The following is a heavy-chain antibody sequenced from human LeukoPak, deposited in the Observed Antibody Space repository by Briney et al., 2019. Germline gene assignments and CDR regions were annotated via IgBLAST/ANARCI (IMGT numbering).Heavy chain of an antibody. Sequence: GGSLRLSCAASGFTFSAFSMTWVRQAPGKGLEWVSLIASNGGNTYYADSVKGRFTVSRDDSQNILYLQMNGLRAEDTAVYFCAKAFREFGTSSSYSSFDTWGQGTMVTVSS. CDR3: AKAFREFGTSSSYSSFDT. CDR1: GFTFSAFS. CDR2: IASNGGNT. D-gene: IGHD5-18*01. J-gene: IGHJ3*02. V-gene: IGHV3-23*01.